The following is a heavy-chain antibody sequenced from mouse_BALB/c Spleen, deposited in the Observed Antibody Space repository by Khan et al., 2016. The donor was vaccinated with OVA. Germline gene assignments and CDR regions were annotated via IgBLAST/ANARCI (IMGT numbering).Heavy chain of an antibody. CDR3: ARVYGGDFDY. J-gene: IGHJ2*01. V-gene: IGHV3-2*02. CDR2: ISYSGNT. Sequence: EVQLQESGPGLVKPSQSLSLTCTVTGYSITTDYAWNWIRQFPGNKLEWMGYISYSGNTRYNPSLKSRISITRDTSKNQFFLQLNSVTTEDTARXECARVYGGDFDYWGQGTTLTVSS. CDR1: GYSITTDYA. D-gene: IGHD1-1*01.